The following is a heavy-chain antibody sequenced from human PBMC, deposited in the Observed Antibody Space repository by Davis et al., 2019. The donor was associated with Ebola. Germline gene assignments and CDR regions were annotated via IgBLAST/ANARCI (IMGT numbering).Heavy chain of an antibody. D-gene: IGHD2-21*02. CDR2: MNAYSGNT. CDR1: GYIFSNYD. Sequence: ASVKVSCKASGYIFSNYDINWVRQASGQGLEWMGWMNAYSGNTGYVEKSKGRVTMTRNLSINTAYMELRSLTIDDTAVYYCARGYSPKCRGGDCVNDFWGQGTLVTVSS. V-gene: IGHV1-8*01. CDR3: ARGYSPKCRGGDCVNDF. J-gene: IGHJ4*02.